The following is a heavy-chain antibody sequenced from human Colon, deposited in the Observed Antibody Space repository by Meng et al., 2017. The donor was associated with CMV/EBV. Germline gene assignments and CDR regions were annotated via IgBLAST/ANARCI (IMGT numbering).Heavy chain of an antibody. CDR2: VSPSGGST. CDR1: GFSFNAYP. J-gene: IGHJ4*02. CDR3: AKVGVYYSTSSANF. V-gene: IGHV3-23*01. D-gene: IGHD3-10*01. Sequence: GGSLRLSCAASGFSFNAYPIHWVRQAPGKGLEWVSGVSPSGGSTYYADSVQGRFAISRDNSNNTLYLQMNSLRAEDTAIYYCAKVGVYYSTSSANFWGLGTVVTVSS.